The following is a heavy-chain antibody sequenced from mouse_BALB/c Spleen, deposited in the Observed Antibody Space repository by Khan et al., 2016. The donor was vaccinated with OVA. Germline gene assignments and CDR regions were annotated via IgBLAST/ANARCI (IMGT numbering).Heavy chain of an antibody. J-gene: IGHJ2*01. CDR3: VGFHVGY. CDR1: GYTFKNYV. D-gene: IGHD3-3*01. V-gene: IGHV9-3-1*01. Sequence: QIQLVQSGPELKKPGETVKISCKASGYTFKNYVMNWVQQSPGKGLKWMGCINTYTGAPTYADDFKGRFAFSLETSASTAYLQINSLKTEDTAIYLCVGFHVGYWGQGTPLTVSS. CDR2: INTYTGAP.